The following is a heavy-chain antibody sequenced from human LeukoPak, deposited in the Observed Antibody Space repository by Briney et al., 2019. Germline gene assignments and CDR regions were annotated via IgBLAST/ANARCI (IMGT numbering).Heavy chain of an antibody. Sequence: PSEPLSLMCAVCGGPMSSCNERSWLRSPPGTGLEFIGEIYHSGSTNYNPSLKSRVTISVDKSKNQFSLKLSSVTAADTAVYYCARGGGSYNFDYWGQGTLVTVSS. V-gene: IGHV4-4*02. CDR3: ARGGGSYNFDY. CDR1: GGPMSSCNE. J-gene: IGHJ4*02. D-gene: IGHD1-26*01. CDR2: IYHSGST.